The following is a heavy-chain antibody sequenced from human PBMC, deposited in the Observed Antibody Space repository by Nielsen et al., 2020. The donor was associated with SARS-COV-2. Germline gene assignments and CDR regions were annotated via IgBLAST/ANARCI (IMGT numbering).Heavy chain of an antibody. D-gene: IGHD3-3*01. CDR2: IYYSGST. CDR3: ARHFESSSITIFGVVRGSGAFDI. V-gene: IGHV4-61*07. Sequence: RQAPGKGLEWIGYIYYSGSTNYNPSLKSRVTISVDTSKNQFSLKLSSVTAADTAVYYCARHFESSSITIFGVVRGSGAFDIWGQGTMVTVSS. J-gene: IGHJ3*02.